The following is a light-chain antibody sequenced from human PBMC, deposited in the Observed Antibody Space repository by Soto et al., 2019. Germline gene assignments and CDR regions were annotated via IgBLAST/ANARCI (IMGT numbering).Light chain of an antibody. CDR1: QTISSS. CDR3: QQHNDYTAVT. Sequence: DIQMAQSPSTLSASVGDRVTITCRASQTISSSLAWYQHKPGKAPKLLIFDASTLQTGVPSRFSGSGFGTAFTITITGLQTDDLATYHCQQHNDYTAVTFGQGTKLQIK. CDR2: DAS. J-gene: IGKJ2*01. V-gene: IGKV1-5*01.